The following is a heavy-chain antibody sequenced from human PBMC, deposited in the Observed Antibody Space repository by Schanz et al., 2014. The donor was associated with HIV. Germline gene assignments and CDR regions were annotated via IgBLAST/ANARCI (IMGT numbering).Heavy chain of an antibody. CDR2: MTTNDRI. D-gene: IGHD2-21*01. V-gene: IGHV3-23*04. CDR1: GFTFSNYA. Sequence: EVQLVESGGGLVKPGGSLRLSCAASGFTFSNYAMTWVRQAPGKGLEWVSVMTTNDRIYYAESVKGRFTISRDTSTNTLYLQMSGLRAEDTATYYCTREGNYYGGSVPGHWGQGALVSVSS. CDR3: TREGNYYGGSVPGH. J-gene: IGHJ4*02.